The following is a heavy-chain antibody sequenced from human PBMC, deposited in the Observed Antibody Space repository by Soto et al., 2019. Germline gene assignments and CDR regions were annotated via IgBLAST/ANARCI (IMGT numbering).Heavy chain of an antibody. CDR1: GDSISSVYNY. J-gene: IGHJ5*02. Sequence: SETLSLTCTVSGDSISSVYNYWSWLRQPPGEGLEWIGFISYSGTTSYSPSLKSRLAISLDTSKNQFSLSLTSVTAADTAVYYCARGRGYSYGLDPWGQGTLVTVSS. V-gene: IGHV4-30-4*01. D-gene: IGHD5-12*01. CDR2: ISYSGTT. CDR3: ARGRGYSYGLDP.